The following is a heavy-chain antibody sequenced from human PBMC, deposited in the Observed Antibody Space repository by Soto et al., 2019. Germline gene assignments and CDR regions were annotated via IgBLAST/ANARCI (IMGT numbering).Heavy chain of an antibody. D-gene: IGHD2-2*01. V-gene: IGHV3-23*01. J-gene: IGHJ6*03. Sequence: GGSLRLSCAASGFTFSSYAMSWVRQAPGKGLEWVSAISGSGGSTYYAASVKGRFTISRDNSKNTLYLQMNSLRAEDTAVYYCAKDLGYCSSASCPADYYYYMDVWGKGTTVTVSS. CDR1: GFTFSSYA. CDR2: ISGSGGST. CDR3: AKDLGYCSSASCPADYYYYMDV.